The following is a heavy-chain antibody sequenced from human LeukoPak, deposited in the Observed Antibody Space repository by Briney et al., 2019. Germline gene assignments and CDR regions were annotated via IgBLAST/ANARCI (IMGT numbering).Heavy chain of an antibody. J-gene: IGHJ4*02. CDR2: LSGSGGST. Sequence: GGSLRLSCAISGFTFSSYEMSWVRQAPGKGLEWVSALSGSGGSTYYADSVKGRFTISRDNSKNTLYLQMNSLRADDTAVYYCVHNEGYSYGPDYYFDYWGQGTLVTVSS. CDR1: GFTFSSYE. V-gene: IGHV3-23*01. CDR3: VHNEGYSYGPDYYFDY. D-gene: IGHD5-18*01.